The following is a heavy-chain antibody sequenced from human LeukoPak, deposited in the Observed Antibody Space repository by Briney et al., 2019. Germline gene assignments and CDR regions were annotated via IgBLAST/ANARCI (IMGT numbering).Heavy chain of an antibody. V-gene: IGHV4-38-2*02. D-gene: IGHD3-10*01. Sequence: SETLSLTCTVSGYSISSGYYWGWIRQPPGKGLEWIGSIHYSGNTYYNPSLKSRVTISVDMSKNQYSLRLSSVAAADTALYYCARLTGSAIWGQGTMVTVSS. CDR1: GYSISSGYY. J-gene: IGHJ3*02. CDR2: IHYSGNT. CDR3: ARLTGSAI.